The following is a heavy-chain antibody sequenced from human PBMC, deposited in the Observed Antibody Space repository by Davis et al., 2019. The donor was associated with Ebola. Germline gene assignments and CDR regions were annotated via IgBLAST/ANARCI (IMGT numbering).Heavy chain of an antibody. Sequence: GESLKISCAASGFTFSSYAMSWVRQAPGKGLEWVSAISGSGGSTYYADSVKGRFTISRDNSKNTLYLQMNSLRAEDTAVYYCAKDMRVGAVVTPGWYFDLWGRGTLVTVSS. J-gene: IGHJ2*01. CDR2: ISGSGGST. CDR3: AKDMRVGAVVTPGWYFDL. CDR1: GFTFSSYA. V-gene: IGHV3-23*01. D-gene: IGHD4-23*01.